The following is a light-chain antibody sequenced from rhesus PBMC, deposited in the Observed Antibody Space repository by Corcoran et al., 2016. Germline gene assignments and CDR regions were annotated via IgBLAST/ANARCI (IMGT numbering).Light chain of an antibody. V-gene: IGKV2-104*02. Sequence: DIVMTQTPLSLPVTPGEPASISCRSIQSLLHSGGKTYLYCSLQKLGHSPQLLIYEVSNRASGVLDRFSGSGSGTDFTLKIRRVEAEDVGVYYCMQGIQLPFTFGPGTKLDIK. J-gene: IGKJ3*01. CDR2: EVS. CDR3: MQGIQLPFT. CDR1: QSLLHSGGKTY.